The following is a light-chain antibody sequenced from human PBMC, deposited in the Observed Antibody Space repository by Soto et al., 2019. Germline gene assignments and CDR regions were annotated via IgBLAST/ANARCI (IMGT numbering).Light chain of an antibody. J-gene: IGLJ1*01. Sequence: QSVLTQPASVSGSPGQSITISCTGTSSDVGGYNYVAWYQPHPGKAPKLMIYDVSNRPSGVSNRFSGSKSGNTASLTISGLQADFEADYYCSSSKRSTTSVFGT. CDR3: SSSKRSTTSV. CDR2: DVS. CDR1: SSDVGGYNY. V-gene: IGLV2-14*01.